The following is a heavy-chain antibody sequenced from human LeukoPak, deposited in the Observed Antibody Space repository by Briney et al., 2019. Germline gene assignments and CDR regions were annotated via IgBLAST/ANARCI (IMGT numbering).Heavy chain of an antibody. Sequence: ASVRVSCKASGYTFTSYYMHWVRQAPGQGLEWMGWMNPNSGNTGYAQKFQGRVTMTRNTSISTAYMELSSLRSEDTAVYYCARSIPKGRYYDFWSGYHPYYYYGMDVWGQGTTVTVSS. CDR2: MNPNSGNT. CDR1: GYTFTSYY. V-gene: IGHV1-8*02. CDR3: ARSIPKGRYYDFWSGYHPYYYYGMDV. J-gene: IGHJ6*02. D-gene: IGHD3-3*01.